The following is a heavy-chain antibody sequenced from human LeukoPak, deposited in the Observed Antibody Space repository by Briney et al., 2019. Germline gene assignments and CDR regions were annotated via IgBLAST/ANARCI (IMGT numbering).Heavy chain of an antibody. CDR1: GGSISSGGYY. J-gene: IGHJ3*02. CDR3: ARLRYSYGFPAFDI. Sequence: SDTLSLTCTVSGGSISSGGYYWSWLRQHPGKGLEWIGYVYYSGSTYYNPFLKSRVTISVDTSKNQFSLMLSSVTAADTAVYYCARLRYSYGFPAFDIWGQGTMVTVSS. D-gene: IGHD5-18*01. CDR2: VYYSGST. V-gene: IGHV4-30-4*02.